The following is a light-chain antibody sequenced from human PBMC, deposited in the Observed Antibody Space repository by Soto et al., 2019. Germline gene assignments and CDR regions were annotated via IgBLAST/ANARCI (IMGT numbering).Light chain of an antibody. J-gene: IGKJ3*01. V-gene: IGKV1-5*01. CDR2: DAS. CDR3: QQYSGYSLFT. CDR1: QSISGW. Sequence: DIQMTQSPSTLSASVGDRVTITCRASQSISGWLAWCQQRPGKAPKLLIYDASSLESGVPSRFSGSGSGTEFTLTIGGLQPDDFATYYCQQYSGYSLFTFGPGTIVDIK.